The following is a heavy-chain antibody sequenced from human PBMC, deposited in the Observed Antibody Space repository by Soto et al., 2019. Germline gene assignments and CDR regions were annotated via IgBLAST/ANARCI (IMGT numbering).Heavy chain of an antibody. J-gene: IGHJ4*02. D-gene: IGHD5-12*01. CDR1: GYTFTSYA. CDR3: ARSGGYSGHDRLDY. V-gene: IGHV1-3*01. Sequence: ASVKVSCKASGYTFTSYAMHWVRQAPGQRLEWMGWINAGNGNTKYSQKFQGRVTITRDTSASTAYMELSSLRSEDTAVYYCARSGGYSGHDRLDYWGQGTLVTVSS. CDR2: INAGNGNT.